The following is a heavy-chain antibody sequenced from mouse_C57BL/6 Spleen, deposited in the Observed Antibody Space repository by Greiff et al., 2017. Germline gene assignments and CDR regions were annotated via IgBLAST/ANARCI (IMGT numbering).Heavy chain of an antibody. CDR3: ARERNGYYLYFDV. CDR1: GYAFTNYL. Sequence: VQLQQSGAELVRPGTSVKVSCKASGYAFTNYLIEWVKQRPGQGLEWIGVINPGSGGTNYNEKFKGKATLTADKSSSTAYMQLSSLTSEDSAVYFCARERNGYYLYFDVWGTGTTVTVSS. CDR2: INPGSGGT. V-gene: IGHV1-54*01. D-gene: IGHD2-2*01. J-gene: IGHJ1*03.